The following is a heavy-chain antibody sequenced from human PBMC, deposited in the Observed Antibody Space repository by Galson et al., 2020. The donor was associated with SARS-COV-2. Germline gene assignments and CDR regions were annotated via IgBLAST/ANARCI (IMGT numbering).Heavy chain of an antibody. CDR1: GYSFTSYW. CDR2: IYPGDSDT. V-gene: IGHV5-51*01. D-gene: IGHD3-16*02. Sequence: GESLKISCKVSGYSFTSYWIGWVRQMPGKGLEWLGIIYPGDSDTRYSPSFHGQVTNSADTSISTAYLQWSSLKASDTAMYYGARREGSYRYGSFDYWGQGTLVTVSS. J-gene: IGHJ4*02. CDR3: ARREGSYRYGSFDY.